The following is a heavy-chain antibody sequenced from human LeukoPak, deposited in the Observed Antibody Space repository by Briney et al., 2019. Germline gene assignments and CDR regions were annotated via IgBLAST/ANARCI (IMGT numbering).Heavy chain of an antibody. CDR1: GYTSTDSY. V-gene: IGHV1-46*01. J-gene: IGHJ6*03. Sequence: GASVKVSCKASGYTSTDSYVHWVRQAPGQVLEWMGLIDPDGGNTNYAQNFQGRVTLTRDTSTSTLYMELSSLRSEDTAVYYCARGRTNMVRGVIRYYYYMDVWGKGTTVTISS. CDR2: IDPDGGNT. CDR3: ARGRTNMVRGVIRYYYYMDV. D-gene: IGHD3-10*01.